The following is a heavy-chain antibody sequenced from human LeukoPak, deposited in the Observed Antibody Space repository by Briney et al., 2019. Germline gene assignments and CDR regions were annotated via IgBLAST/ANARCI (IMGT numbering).Heavy chain of an antibody. V-gene: IGHV3-74*01. CDR3: ARSGRITIYRDY. CDR2: LNGDASST. Sequence: GGSLRLSCAASGFTFSGHWMHWVRQAPGKGLVWVSRLNGDASSTNYADSVKGRFTISRDNAKNTLYLQMNGLRAEDTPLYYFARSGRITIYRDYWGRGTLVSVSS. CDR1: GFTFSGHW. D-gene: IGHD3-3*01. J-gene: IGHJ4*02.